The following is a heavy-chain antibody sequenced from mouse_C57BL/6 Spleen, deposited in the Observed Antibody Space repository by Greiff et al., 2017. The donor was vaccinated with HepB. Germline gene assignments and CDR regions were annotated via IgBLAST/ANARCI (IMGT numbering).Heavy chain of an antibody. Sequence: QVQLKQPGAELVKPGASVKLSCKASGYTFTSYWMHWVKQRPGQGLEWIGMIHPNSGSTNYNEKFKSKATLTVDKSSSTAYMQLSSLTSEDAAVYYCAREANDYDGAWFAYWGQGTLVTVSA. CDR1: GYTFTSYW. D-gene: IGHD2-4*01. V-gene: IGHV1-64*01. CDR3: AREANDYDGAWFAY. CDR2: IHPNSGST. J-gene: IGHJ3*01.